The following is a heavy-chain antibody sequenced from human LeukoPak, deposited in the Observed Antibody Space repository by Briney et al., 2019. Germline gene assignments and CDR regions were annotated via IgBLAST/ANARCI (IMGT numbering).Heavy chain of an antibody. V-gene: IGHV1-3*01. CDR2: INAGNGNT. CDR3: ARFLSISRAFDY. Sequence: ASVKVSCKASGYTFTNYALHWVRQAPGQRLEWMGWINAGNGNTKYSQKFQGRVTITRDTSASTAYMELSSLRSEDTAVYYCARFLSISRAFDYWGQGTLVTVSS. J-gene: IGHJ4*02. D-gene: IGHD3-3*01. CDR1: GYTFTNYA.